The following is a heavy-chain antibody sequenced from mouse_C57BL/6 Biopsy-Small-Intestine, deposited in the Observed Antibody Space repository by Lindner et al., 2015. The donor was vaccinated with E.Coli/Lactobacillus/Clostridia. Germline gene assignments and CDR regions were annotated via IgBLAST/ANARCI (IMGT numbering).Heavy chain of an antibody. V-gene: IGHV5-17*01. Sequence: EVQLQESGGGLVKPGGSLKLSCAASGFTFSDYGMHWVRQAPEKGLEWVAYISSGSSTIYYADTVKGRFTISRDNAKNTLFLQMTSLRSEDTAMYYCARADQAFAYWGQGTLVTVSA. CDR1: GFTFSDYG. CDR2: ISSGSSTI. CDR3: ARADQAFAY. J-gene: IGHJ3*01.